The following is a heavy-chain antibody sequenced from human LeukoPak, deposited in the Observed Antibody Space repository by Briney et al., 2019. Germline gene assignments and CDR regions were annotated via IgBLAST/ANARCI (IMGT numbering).Heavy chain of an antibody. V-gene: IGHV4-39*01. J-gene: IGHJ4*02. CDR1: GGSVSSGSYY. Sequence: NASETLSLTCTVSGGSVSSGSYYWGWIRQPPGKGLEWIGSIYYSGSTYYNPSLKSRVTISVDTSKNQFSLKLSSVTAADTAVYYCARLEVVTATTDYWGQGTLVTVSS. CDR2: IYYSGST. D-gene: IGHD2-21*02. CDR3: ARLEVVTATTDY.